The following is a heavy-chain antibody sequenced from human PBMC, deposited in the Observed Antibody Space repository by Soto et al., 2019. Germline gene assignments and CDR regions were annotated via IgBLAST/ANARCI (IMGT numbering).Heavy chain of an antibody. V-gene: IGHV4-31*03. CDR3: ARGGQYYDNSGFSYYFHY. CDR1: GGSISSGGDY. CDR2: IYNSGST. D-gene: IGHD3-22*01. J-gene: IGHJ4*02. Sequence: QVQLQESGPGLVKPSQSLSLTCTVSGGSISSGGDYWSWIRQHPGKGLEWMGYIYNSGSTYYNPSLKSRVNISVDTSKKQFSLKLSSVTAADTAVYYCARGGQYYDNSGFSYYFHYWGQGTLVTVSS.